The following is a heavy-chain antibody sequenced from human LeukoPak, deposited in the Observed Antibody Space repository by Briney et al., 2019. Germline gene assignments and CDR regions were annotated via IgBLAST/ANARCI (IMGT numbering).Heavy chain of an antibody. J-gene: IGHJ4*02. V-gene: IGHV1-2*02. CDR2: INPNSGGT. D-gene: IGHD6-19*01. Sequence: GASVKVSCKASGYTFTGYYMHWVRQAPGQGLEWMGWINPNSGGTNYAQKFQGRVTMTRDTSISTAYMELSRLRSDDTTVFYCARDRSGWEIDYWGQGTLVTVSS. CDR1: GYTFTGYY. CDR3: ARDRSGWEIDY.